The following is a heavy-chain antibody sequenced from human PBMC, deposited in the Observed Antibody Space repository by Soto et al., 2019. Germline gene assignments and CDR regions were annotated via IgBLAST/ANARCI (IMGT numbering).Heavy chain of an antibody. CDR2: IYRTGST. Sequence: ASETLSLTCAVSGGSFTSNNWWTGVRQPPGQGLEWIGEIYRTGSTNCNPSLKSRVTISLDKSENQFSLKVTSLTAADTAVYYCASRDPGTSVDYWGQGTLVTVSS. D-gene: IGHD1-7*01. V-gene: IGHV4-4*02. CDR3: ASRDPGTSVDY. CDR1: GGSFTSNNW. J-gene: IGHJ4*02.